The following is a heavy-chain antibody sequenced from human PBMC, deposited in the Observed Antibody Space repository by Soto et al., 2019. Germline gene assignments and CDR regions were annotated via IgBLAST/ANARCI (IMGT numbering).Heavy chain of an antibody. Sequence: QVQLVESGGGVVQPGRSLRLSCAASGFTFSSYGMHWVRQAPGKGLEWVAVISDDGSNKYYADSVKGRFTISRDNSKNTLYLQMNSLRAEDTAVYYCAKSGYGMDVWGQGTTVTVSS. J-gene: IGHJ6*02. CDR3: AKSGYGMDV. V-gene: IGHV3-30*18. CDR2: ISDDGSNK. CDR1: GFTFSSYG. D-gene: IGHD6-25*01.